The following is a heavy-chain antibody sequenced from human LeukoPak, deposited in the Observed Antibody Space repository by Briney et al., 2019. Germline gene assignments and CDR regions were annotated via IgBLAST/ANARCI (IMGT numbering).Heavy chain of an antibody. CDR1: GYIFSTYP. CDR3: VRGIDTTGYFSY. V-gene: IGHV7-4-1*02. Sequence: GASVKVSCKASGYIFSTYPINWVRQAPGQGLEWMGWINTNTGSPTYAQGLTGRFVFSLDTSVSTAFLQINSLKAEDTALYYCVRGIDTTGYFSYWGQGTLVTVSS. D-gene: IGHD3-22*01. CDR2: INTNTGSP. J-gene: IGHJ4*02.